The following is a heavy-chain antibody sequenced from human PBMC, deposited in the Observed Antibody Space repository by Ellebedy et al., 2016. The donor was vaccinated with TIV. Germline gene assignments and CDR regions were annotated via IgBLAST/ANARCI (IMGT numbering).Heavy chain of an antibody. J-gene: IGHJ6*02. CDR2: INPNSGGT. V-gene: IGHV1-2*02. Sequence: AASVKVSCKASGYTFTANPMHWVRQAPGQGLEWMGWINPNSGGTNYAQKFQGRVTMTRDTSISTAYMELSRLRSDDTAVYYCAREVGVATGHYYGMDVWGQGTTVTVSS. CDR3: AREVGVATGHYYGMDV. D-gene: IGHD5-12*01. CDR1: GYTFTANP.